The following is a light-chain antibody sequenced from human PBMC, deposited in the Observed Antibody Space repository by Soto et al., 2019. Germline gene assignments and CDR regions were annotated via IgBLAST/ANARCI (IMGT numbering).Light chain of an antibody. V-gene: IGKV3-11*01. CDR2: DAS. Sequence: EVVVTQSPATLCVAPVGRSSFSSRASQTVSSFLAWYQQRPGQAPRLLIYDASHRATGIPARFSGSGSGTDFTLTISSLEPEDFAVYYCQQRSNWPKTFGQGTKVDIK. CDR1: QTVSSF. J-gene: IGKJ1*01. CDR3: QQRSNWPKT.